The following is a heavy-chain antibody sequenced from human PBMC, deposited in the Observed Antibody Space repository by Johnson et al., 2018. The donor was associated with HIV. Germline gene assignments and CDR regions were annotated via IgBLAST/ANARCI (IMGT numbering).Heavy chain of an antibody. V-gene: IGHV3-30*03. J-gene: IGHJ3*02. CDR2: ISSDESKK. D-gene: IGHD3-10*02. Sequence: QVQVLESGGGVVQPGRSLRLSCVASGFTFSSYGMHWVRQAPGKGLEWVAIISSDESKKYYADSVKGRFTISRDNSKNTLYLQMNSLGVEDTAFYYCARAHLLFPKNAFDIWGQGTMVTVSS. CDR3: ARAHLLFPKNAFDI. CDR1: GFTFSSYG.